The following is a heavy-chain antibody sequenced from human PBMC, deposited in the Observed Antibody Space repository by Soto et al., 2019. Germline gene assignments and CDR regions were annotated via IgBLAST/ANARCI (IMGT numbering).Heavy chain of an antibody. V-gene: IGHV4-59*01. Sequence: PSETLSLTCTVSGGSISSYYWSWIRQPPGKGLEWIGYIYYSGSTNYNPSLKSRITISVDTSKNQFSLKLSSVTAADTAVYYCARLPVVDTAMPRDYWGQGTLVTVSS. J-gene: IGHJ4*02. CDR2: IYYSGST. D-gene: IGHD5-18*01. CDR1: GGSISSYY. CDR3: ARLPVVDTAMPRDY.